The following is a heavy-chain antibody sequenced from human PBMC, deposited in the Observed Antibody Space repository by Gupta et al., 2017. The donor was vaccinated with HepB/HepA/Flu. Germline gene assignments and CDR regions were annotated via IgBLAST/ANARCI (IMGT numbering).Heavy chain of an antibody. J-gene: IGHJ6*02. V-gene: IGHV3-23*01. Sequence: EVQLLESGGGLVQPGGSLRLSCAASGFTFSSYALSWVRQAPGKGLELASAISGSGGSTYYADSVKGRFTISRDNSKNTLYLQMNSLGAEDTAVYYCASQVSSSGVLVFTYYYGMDVWGQGTTVTVSS. CDR1: GFTFSSYA. CDR3: ASQVSSSGVLVFTYYYGMDV. CDR2: ISGSGGST. D-gene: IGHD6-13*01.